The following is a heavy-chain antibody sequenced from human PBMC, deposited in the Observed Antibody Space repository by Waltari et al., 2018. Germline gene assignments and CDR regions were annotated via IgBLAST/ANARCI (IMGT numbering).Heavy chain of an antibody. D-gene: IGHD4-17*01. CDR1: GFTFSTYW. CDR3: ARGLSIRAMTMVVTIDY. J-gene: IGHJ4*02. V-gene: IGHV3-7*01. Sequence: EVQLVESGGVVVQPGGSLRLSCAASGFTFSTYWMSWVRQAPGKGLEWVANIKQDGSEKYYVDSVKGRFTISRDNAKNSLYLQMNSLRDEDTAVYYCARGLSIRAMTMVVTIDYWGQGTLVTVSS. CDR2: IKQDGSEK.